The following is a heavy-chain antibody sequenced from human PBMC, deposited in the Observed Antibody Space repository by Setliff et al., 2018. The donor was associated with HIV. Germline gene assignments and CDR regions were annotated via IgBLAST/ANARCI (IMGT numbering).Heavy chain of an antibody. D-gene: IGHD3-10*01. J-gene: IGHJ4*02. CDR2: IFRAGNA. CDR1: GGSISSGAYL. V-gene: IGHV4-61*02. Sequence: PSETLSLTCTVSGGSISSGAYLWAWIRQPAGKGLEWIGRIFRAGNATYSPSLKSRATMSIDASQNQFSLKLKHVTAADTAVYYCAREGRFTYGLKADYWGQGTLVTVSS. CDR3: AREGRFTYGLKADY.